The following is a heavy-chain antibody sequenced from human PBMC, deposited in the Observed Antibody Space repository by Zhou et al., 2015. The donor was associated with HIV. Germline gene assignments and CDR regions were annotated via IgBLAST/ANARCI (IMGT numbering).Heavy chain of an antibody. D-gene: IGHD3-3*01. V-gene: IGHV3-33*01. J-gene: IGHJ4*02. CDR3: ARGGELDYDFWSSYLDY. Sequence: QVQLVESGGGVVQPGRSLRLSCAASGFTFSSYGMHWVRQAPGKGLEWVAVIWYDGSNKYYADSVKGRFTISRDNSKNTLFLQINSLRTEDTAVYYCARGGELDYDFWSSYLDYWGQGSLVTVSS. CDR1: GFTFSSYG. CDR2: IWYDGSNK.